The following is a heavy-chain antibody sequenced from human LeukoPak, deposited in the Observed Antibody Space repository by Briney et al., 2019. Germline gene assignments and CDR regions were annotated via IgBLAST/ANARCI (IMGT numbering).Heavy chain of an antibody. V-gene: IGHV4-59*01. J-gene: IGHJ5*02. D-gene: IGHD4-23*01. Sequence: SETLSLTCTVSGSSISSYYWSWIRQPPGKGLEWIGYIYYSGSTNYNPSLKSRVTISVDTSKNQFSLKLSSVTAADTAVYYCARENGGNSVSNWFDPWGQGTLVTVSS. CDR2: IYYSGST. CDR3: ARENGGNSVSNWFDP. CDR1: GSSISSYY.